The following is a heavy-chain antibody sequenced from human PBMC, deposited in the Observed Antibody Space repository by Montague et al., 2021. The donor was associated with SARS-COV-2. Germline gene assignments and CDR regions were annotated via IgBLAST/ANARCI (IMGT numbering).Heavy chain of an antibody. Sequence: SETLSLTCSRLVSWNCGAYRNRTRQNSRHGLDSIADIYYTGSTKNNPSLKSRVTTLLDTSKTQFSLKLKSVTAADTAVYYRARAQTTCFIANCVNYFDYWGRGALVTVSS. D-gene: IGHD1-1*01. CDR1: VSWNCGAY. CDR3: ARAQTTCFIANCVNYFDY. V-gene: IGHV4-59*08. CDR2: IYYTGST. J-gene: IGHJ4*02.